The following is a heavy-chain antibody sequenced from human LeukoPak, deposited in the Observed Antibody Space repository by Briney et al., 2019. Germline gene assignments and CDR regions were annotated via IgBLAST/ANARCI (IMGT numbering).Heavy chain of an antibody. CDR1: GFTFSSYS. J-gene: IGHJ4*02. V-gene: IGHV3-48*04. D-gene: IGHD3-3*01. CDR3: ARADFWSGYSFDY. Sequence: GGSLRLSCAASGFTFSSYSMNWVRQAPGEGLEWVSYISSSSSTIYYADSVKVRFTISRDNAKNSLYLQMNSLRAEDTAVYYCARADFWSGYSFDYWGQGTLVTVSS. CDR2: ISSSSSTI.